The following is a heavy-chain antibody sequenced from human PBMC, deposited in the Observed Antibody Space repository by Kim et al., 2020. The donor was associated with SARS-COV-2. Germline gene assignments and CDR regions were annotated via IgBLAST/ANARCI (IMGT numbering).Heavy chain of an antibody. Sequence: GGSLRLSCAASGFTFSSYAMHWVRQAPGKGLEWVAVISYDGSNKYYADSVKGRFTISRDNSKNTLYLQMNSLRAEDTAVYYCARDRELQGWLLHYYGMDVWGQGTTVTVSS. J-gene: IGHJ6*02. D-gene: IGHD3-22*01. CDR1: GFTFSSYA. CDR3: ARDRELQGWLLHYYGMDV. CDR2: ISYDGSNK. V-gene: IGHV3-30*04.